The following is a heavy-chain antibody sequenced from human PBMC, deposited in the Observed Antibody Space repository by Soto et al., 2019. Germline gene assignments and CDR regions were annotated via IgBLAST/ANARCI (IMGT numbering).Heavy chain of an antibody. V-gene: IGHV1-18*01. D-gene: IGHD3-22*01. CDR1: GYTFTNYF. CDR3: ARFPPPYYYDSSGYYGGFDS. Sequence: GASVKVSCKASGYTFTNYFITWVRQAPGQGLECLGWISAYNGNTDYAQKFQDRVTMTTETSTSTAYMELRSLRSDDTAVYFCARFPPPYYYDSSGYYGGFDSWGHGTLVTVSS. CDR2: ISAYNGNT. J-gene: IGHJ4*01.